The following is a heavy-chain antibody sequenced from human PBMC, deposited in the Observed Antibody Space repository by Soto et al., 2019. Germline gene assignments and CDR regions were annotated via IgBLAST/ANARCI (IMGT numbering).Heavy chain of an antibody. CDR2: ISVHNGNT. D-gene: IGHD3-10*01. J-gene: IGHJ4*02. V-gene: IGHV1-18*01. CDR1: GYNFINYG. Sequence: ASVKVSCKASGYNFINYGITWVRQAPGQGLEWMGWISVHNGNTNYAQKLQGRVTMTTDTSTSTAYMELRSLRSDDTAVYYCVRDLDGSGSYYTDYWGPGXLVTVPS. CDR3: VRDLDGSGSYYTDY.